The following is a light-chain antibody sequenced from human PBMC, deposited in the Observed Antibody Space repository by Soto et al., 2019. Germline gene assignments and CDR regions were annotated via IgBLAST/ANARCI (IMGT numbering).Light chain of an antibody. Sequence: IQMTQSPSSLSASVGDRVTITCRASQSIIRYLNWYQQKPGKAPKLLIYGTSSLQTGVPSRFSGSGSGTDFTLTISSLQPEDFATYSCQQSYSTPWTVGQGTKVEIK. CDR3: QQSYSTPWT. CDR2: GTS. V-gene: IGKV1-39*01. CDR1: QSIIRY. J-gene: IGKJ1*01.